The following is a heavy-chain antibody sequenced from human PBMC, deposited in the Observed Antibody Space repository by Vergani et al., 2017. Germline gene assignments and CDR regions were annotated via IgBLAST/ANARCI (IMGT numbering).Heavy chain of an antibody. CDR1: GYTFTGYY. J-gene: IGHJ6*02. V-gene: IGHV1-2*02. Sequence: QVQLVQSGAEVRKPGASVKVSCKASGYTFTGYYIHWVRQAPGQGLEWMGWINPNSGGTKYEQKFQGRVTMARDTSISTAYMEWSRLRSDDTAFYYCARDGYSSGYYYYGLDVWGQGTTVTVSS. D-gene: IGHD3-22*01. CDR3: ARDGYSSGYYYYGLDV. CDR2: INPNSGGT.